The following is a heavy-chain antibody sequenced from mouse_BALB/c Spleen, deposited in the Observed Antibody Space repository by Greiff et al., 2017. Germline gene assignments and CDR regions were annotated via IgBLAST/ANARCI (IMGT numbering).Heavy chain of an antibody. D-gene: IGHD2-3*01. V-gene: IGHV1S137*01. CDR1: GYTFTDYA. CDR3: ARMVTSYAMDY. J-gene: IGHJ4*01. CDR2: ISTYYGDA. Sequence: QVQLQQSGAELVRPGVSVKISCKGSGYTFTDYAMHWVKQSHAKSLEWIGVISTYYGDASYNQKFKGKATMTVDKSSSTAYMELARLTSEDSAIYYCARMVTSYAMDYWGQGTSVTVSS.